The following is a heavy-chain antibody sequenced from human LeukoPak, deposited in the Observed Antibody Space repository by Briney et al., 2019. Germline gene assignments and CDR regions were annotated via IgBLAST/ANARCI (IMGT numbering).Heavy chain of an antibody. Sequence: GGSLRLSCAASGFTFDDYGMSWVRHAPGKGLEWVSGINWNGGSTGYADSVKGRFTISRDNAKNSLYLQMNSLRAEDTALYYCARDTTVISPYYYYMDVWGKGTTVTVSS. V-gene: IGHV3-20*04. D-gene: IGHD4-11*01. J-gene: IGHJ6*03. CDR3: ARDTTVISPYYYYMDV. CDR1: GFTFDDYG. CDR2: INWNGGST.